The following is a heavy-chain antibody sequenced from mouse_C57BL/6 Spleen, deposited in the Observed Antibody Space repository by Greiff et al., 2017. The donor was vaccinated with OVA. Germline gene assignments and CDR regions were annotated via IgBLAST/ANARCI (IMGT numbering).Heavy chain of an antibody. CDR1: GYTFTSYW. CDR2: IDPSDSYT. V-gene: IGHV1-69*01. CDR3: ARVDYGSSYEFAY. D-gene: IGHD1-1*01. J-gene: IGHJ3*01. Sequence: QVQLQQSGAELVMPGASVKLSCKASGYTFTSYWMHWVKQRPGQGLEWIGEIDPSDSYTNYNQKFKGKSTLTVDKSSSTAYMQLSSLTSEDSAVYYCARVDYGSSYEFAYWGQGTLVTVSA.